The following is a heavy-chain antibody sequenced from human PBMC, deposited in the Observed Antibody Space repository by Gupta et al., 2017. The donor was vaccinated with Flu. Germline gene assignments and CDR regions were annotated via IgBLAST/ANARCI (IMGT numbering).Heavy chain of an antibody. V-gene: IGHV1-2*02. CDR2: INPNSGGT. J-gene: IGHJ4*02. Sequence: VRQAPGQGLEWMGWINPNSGGTNYAQKFQGRVTMTRDTSISTAYMELSRLRSDDTAVYYCAREAYSSGCPRYWGQGTLVTVSS. CDR3: AREAYSSGCPRY. D-gene: IGHD6-19*01.